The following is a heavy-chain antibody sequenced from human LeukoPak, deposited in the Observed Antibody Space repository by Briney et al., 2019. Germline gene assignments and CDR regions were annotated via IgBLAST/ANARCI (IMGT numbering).Heavy chain of an antibody. CDR2: IDPSDSYT. J-gene: IGHJ6*02. D-gene: IGHD2-2*01. CDR1: GYSFISYW. CDR3: ARIDCSSASCLYYYGMDV. Sequence: GESPTISCKGSGYSFISYWINWVRQMPGKGLEWMGRIDPSDSYTNYSPSFQGHVTISADKSISTAYLQWSSLKASDTAMYYCARIDCSSASCLYYYGMDVWGQGTTVTVSS. V-gene: IGHV5-10-1*01.